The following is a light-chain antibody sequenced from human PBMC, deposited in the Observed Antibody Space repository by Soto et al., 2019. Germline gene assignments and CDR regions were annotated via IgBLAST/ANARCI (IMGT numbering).Light chain of an antibody. CDR3: QQYGNSPFT. V-gene: IGKV3-20*01. CDR2: GAS. CDR1: QSVSSNY. Sequence: EIVSTQSPGTLSFSPGERATLTCRASQSVSSNYSAWYQQKPGQAPRLLIYGASSRATGIPDRFSGSGSGTDFTLTISRLEPEHFAVYYCQQYGNSPFTFGPGTTVDI. J-gene: IGKJ3*01.